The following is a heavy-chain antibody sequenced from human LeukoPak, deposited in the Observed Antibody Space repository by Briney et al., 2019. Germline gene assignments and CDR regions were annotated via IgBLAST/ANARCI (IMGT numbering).Heavy chain of an antibody. Sequence: GGSLRLSCAASGFTFSTYWMAWVRQAPGKGLEWVANIKGDESARHQADSVKGRFIISRDNTQNSVYLQMNSPRGEDTAIYYCARDVVGSLDYWGQGTLVTVSS. V-gene: IGHV3-7*01. J-gene: IGHJ4*02. D-gene: IGHD1-26*01. CDR1: GFTFSTYW. CDR2: IKGDESAR. CDR3: ARDVVGSLDY.